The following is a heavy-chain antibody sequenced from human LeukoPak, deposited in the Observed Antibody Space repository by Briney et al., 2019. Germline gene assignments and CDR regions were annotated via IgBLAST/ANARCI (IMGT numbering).Heavy chain of an antibody. V-gene: IGHV4-39*07. CDR1: GGSITTSDNY. CDR3: ARTTEGGYTYGYFYYYYMDV. D-gene: IGHD5-18*01. CDR2: VHNSGST. Sequence: PSETLSLTCIVSGGSITTSDNYWDWIRQPPGKGLEWIGAVHNSGSTYYNPSLKSRVTMSIDRSTNRFSLKLSSVTAADTAVYYCARTTEGGYTYGYFYYYYMDVWGKGTTVTISS. J-gene: IGHJ6*03.